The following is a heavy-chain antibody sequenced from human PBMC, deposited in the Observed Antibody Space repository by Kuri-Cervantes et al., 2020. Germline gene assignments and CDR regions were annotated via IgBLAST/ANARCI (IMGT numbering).Heavy chain of an antibody. CDR1: GGSISSGGYY. CDR2: IYYSGST. V-gene: IGHV4-31*03. J-gene: IGHJ4*02. D-gene: IGHD1-7*01. CDR3: ARGGKSITGSTGYFDY. Sequence: LRLSCTVSGGSISSGGYYWSWIRQHPGKGLEWIGYIYYSGSTYYNPSLKSRVTISVDTSKNQFSLKLSSVTAADTAVYYCARGGKSITGSTGYFDYWGQGTLVTVSS.